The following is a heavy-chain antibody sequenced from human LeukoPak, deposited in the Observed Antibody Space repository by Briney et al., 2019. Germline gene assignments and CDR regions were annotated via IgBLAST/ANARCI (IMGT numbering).Heavy chain of an antibody. J-gene: IGHJ4*02. CDR3: ARDSGSYSPVYYFVY. D-gene: IGHD1-26*01. CDR1: GFTFSSYA. Sequence: GGSLRLSCAASGFTFSSYAMHWVRQAPGKGLEYVSAISSNGGSTYYANSVKGRFTISRDNSKNTLYLQMGSLRAEDMAVYYCARDSGSYSPVYYFVYWGQGTLVTVSS. CDR2: ISSNGGST. V-gene: IGHV3-64*01.